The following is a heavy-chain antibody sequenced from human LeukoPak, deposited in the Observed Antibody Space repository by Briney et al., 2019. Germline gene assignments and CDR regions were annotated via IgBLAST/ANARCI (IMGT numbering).Heavy chain of an antibody. Sequence: GGSLRLSCAASGFTLSRYRMNGVGQAPGQGVEGVSYLSSSLSSLYYADSVKRRFPISRHNAKNSLYLQMNSLRVEDTAAYYCARVATSDYAFDYWGQATLVTVSS. D-gene: IGHD4-17*01. CDR1: GFTLSRYR. CDR2: LSSSLSSL. CDR3: ARVATSDYAFDY. V-gene: IGHV3-48*04. J-gene: IGHJ4*02.